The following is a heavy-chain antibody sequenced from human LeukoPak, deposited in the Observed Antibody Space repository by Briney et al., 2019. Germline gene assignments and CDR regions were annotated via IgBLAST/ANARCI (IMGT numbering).Heavy chain of an antibody. Sequence: ASVKVSCKASGYTFTSYYMHWVRQAPGQGLEWMGIINPSGGSTSYAQKLQGRVTMTTDTSTSTAYMELRSLRSDDTAVYYCARDLGSSGWYQNWFDPWGQGTLVTVSS. CDR2: INPSGGST. J-gene: IGHJ5*02. V-gene: IGHV1-46*01. CDR3: ARDLGSSGWYQNWFDP. D-gene: IGHD6-19*01. CDR1: GYTFTSYY.